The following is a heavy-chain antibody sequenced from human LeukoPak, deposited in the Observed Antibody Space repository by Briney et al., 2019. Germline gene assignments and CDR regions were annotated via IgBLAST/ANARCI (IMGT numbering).Heavy chain of an antibody. Sequence: GGSLRLSCAASGFTFSSYGMHWVRQAPGKGLEWVAVIWYDGSNKYYADSVKGRFTISRDNSKNTLYLQMNSLRAEDTAVYYCAKDLRAGFNYFDYWGQGTLVTVSS. J-gene: IGHJ4*02. CDR1: GFTFSSYG. CDR3: AKDLRAGFNYFDY. CDR2: IWYDGSNK. V-gene: IGHV3-33*06.